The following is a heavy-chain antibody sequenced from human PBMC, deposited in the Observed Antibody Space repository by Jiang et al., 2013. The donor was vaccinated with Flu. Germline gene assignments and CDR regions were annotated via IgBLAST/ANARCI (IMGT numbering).Heavy chain of an antibody. CDR3: ARDGAQWLIKGTGVDS. J-gene: IGHJ4*02. CDR1: TFSSYP. CDR2: ISGSATRT. D-gene: IGHD6-19*01. Sequence: TFSSYPMSWVRQAPGKGLEWVSSISGSATRTFYADSVKGRFTISRDNSKNTLYLQMNSLRAEDTAVYYCARDGAQWLIKGTGVDSWGQGTLVTVSS. V-gene: IGHV3-23*01.